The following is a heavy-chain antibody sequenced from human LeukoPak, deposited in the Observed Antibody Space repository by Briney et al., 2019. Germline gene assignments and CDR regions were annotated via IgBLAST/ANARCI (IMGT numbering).Heavy chain of an antibody. Sequence: GGSLRLSCAASGFTFSSYSMNWVRQAPGKGLELVSAISGSGGSTYYADSVKGRFTISRDNSKNTLYLQMNSLRAEDTAVYYCAKGDYGDFTVFDYWGQGTLVTVSS. CDR2: ISGSGGST. V-gene: IGHV3-23*01. D-gene: IGHD4-17*01. J-gene: IGHJ4*02. CDR3: AKGDYGDFTVFDY. CDR1: GFTFSSYS.